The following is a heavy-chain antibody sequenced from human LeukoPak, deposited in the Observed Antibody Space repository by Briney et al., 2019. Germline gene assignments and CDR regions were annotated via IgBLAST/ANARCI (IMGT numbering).Heavy chain of an antibody. CDR2: VDPEDGET. V-gene: IGHV1-69-2*01. Sequence: ASVKVSCKVSGYTFTDYYMHWVQQAPGKGLEWMGLVDPEDGETIYAEKFQGRVTITADTSTDTAYMELSSLRSEDTAVYYCATGGAAAGGYYFDYWGPGTLVTVSS. CDR1: GYTFTDYY. CDR3: ATGGAAAGGYYFDY. J-gene: IGHJ4*02. D-gene: IGHD6-13*01.